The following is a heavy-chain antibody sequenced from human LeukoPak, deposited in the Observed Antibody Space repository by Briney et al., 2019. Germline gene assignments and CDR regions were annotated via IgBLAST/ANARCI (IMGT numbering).Heavy chain of an antibody. D-gene: IGHD5-18*01. CDR2: ISAYNGNT. CDR1: GYTFTSYG. J-gene: IGHJ4*02. V-gene: IGHV1-18*01. Sequence: GASVKVSCKASGYTFTSYGISWVRQAPGQGLEWMGWISAYNGNTNYAQKLQGRVTMTTDTSTSTAYMELRSLRSDDTAVYYCARVKPYSYGYQHFDYWGQGTLVTVSS. CDR3: ARVKPYSYGYQHFDY.